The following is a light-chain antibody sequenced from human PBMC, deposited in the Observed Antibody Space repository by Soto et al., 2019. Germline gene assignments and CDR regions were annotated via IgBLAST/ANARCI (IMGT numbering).Light chain of an antibody. CDR1: QSVSSN. J-gene: IGKJ1*01. CDR3: QQYNNWPPWT. CDR2: GES. V-gene: IGKV3-15*01. Sequence: EIVMTQSPATLSVSPGERATLSCRASQSVSSNLAWYQQKPGQAPRLLIYGESTSTTGIPARFSGSGSGTEFTLTITSLHSEDFAVYYCQQYNNWPPWTFGQGTKVEIK.